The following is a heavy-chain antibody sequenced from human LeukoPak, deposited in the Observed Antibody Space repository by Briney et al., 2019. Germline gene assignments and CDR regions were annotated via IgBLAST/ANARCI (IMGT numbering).Heavy chain of an antibody. J-gene: IGHJ3*02. Sequence: PSETLSLTCTVSGGSISSSSYYWGWIRQPPGKGLEWIGSIYYSGSTYYNPSLKSRVTISVDTSKNQFSLKLSSVTAADTAVYYCARGRGRDGYNWFANAFDIWGQGTMVTVSS. CDR1: GGSISSSSYY. CDR3: ARGRGRDGYNWFANAFDI. CDR2: IYYSGST. D-gene: IGHD5-24*01. V-gene: IGHV4-39*07.